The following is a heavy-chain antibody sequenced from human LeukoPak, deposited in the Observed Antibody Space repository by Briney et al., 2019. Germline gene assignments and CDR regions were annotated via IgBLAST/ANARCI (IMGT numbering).Heavy chain of an antibody. V-gene: IGHV3-33*01. CDR1: GFTFRDHG. D-gene: IGHD2-2*01. Sequence: PGGSLRLSCAASGFTFRDHGFLWVRQAPGRGLEWVAVIWPDGNKKDHADYVKGRFAISKDNSRNTVYLQMDSLRVDDTAVYYCVVVLVPAAVWQFDVWGRGSQVTVSS. CDR2: IWPDGNKK. CDR3: VVVLVPAAVWQFDV. J-gene: IGHJ2*01.